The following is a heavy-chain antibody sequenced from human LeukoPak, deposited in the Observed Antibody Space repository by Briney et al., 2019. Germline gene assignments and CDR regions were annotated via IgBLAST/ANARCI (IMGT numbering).Heavy chain of an antibody. D-gene: IGHD3-22*01. J-gene: IGHJ4*02. Sequence: ASVKVSCKASGYTFISYYMHWVRQAPGQGLEWMGIINPSGGSTSYAQKFQGRVTMTRDTSTSTVYMELSSLRSEDTAVYYCARAGGDYYDSSGVDYWGQGTLVTVSS. V-gene: IGHV1-46*01. CDR1: GYTFISYY. CDR2: INPSGGST. CDR3: ARAGGDYYDSSGVDY.